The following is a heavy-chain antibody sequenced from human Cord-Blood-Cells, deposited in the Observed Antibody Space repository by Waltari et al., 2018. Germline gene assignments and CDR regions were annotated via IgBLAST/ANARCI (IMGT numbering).Heavy chain of an antibody. CDR1: GYTFTSYG. CDR2: IRAYNCNT. V-gene: IGHV1-18*01. CDR3: ARDITRYCSSTSCYAGDY. D-gene: IGHD2-2*01. Sequence: QVQLVQSGAEVKKPGASVKVSCKASGYTFTSYGISWVRQAPGQGLEWMGGIRAYNCNTNYAQKLQGRVTMTTDTSTSTAYMELRSLRSDDTAVYYCARDITRYCSSTSCYAGDYWGQGTLVTVSS. J-gene: IGHJ4*02.